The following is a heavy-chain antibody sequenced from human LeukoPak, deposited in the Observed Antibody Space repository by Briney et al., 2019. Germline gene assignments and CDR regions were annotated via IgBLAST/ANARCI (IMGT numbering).Heavy chain of an antibody. CDR1: GGSISSGGYS. CDR3: AGTTVIARFDY. J-gene: IGHJ4*02. D-gene: IGHD4-17*01. Sequence: SETLSLTCDVSGGSISSGGYSWSWIRQPPGKGLEWIGYIYHSGSTYYNPSLKSRVTISVDRSKNQFSLKLSSVTAADTAVYYCAGTTVIARFDYWGQGTLVTVSS. CDR2: IYHSGST. V-gene: IGHV4-30-2*01.